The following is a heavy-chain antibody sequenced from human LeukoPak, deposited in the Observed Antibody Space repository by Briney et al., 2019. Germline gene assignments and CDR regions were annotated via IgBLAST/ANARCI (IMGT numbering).Heavy chain of an antibody. CDR2: ISAYNGNT. V-gene: IGHV1-18*01. Sequence: GASVKVSCKASGYTFTRYGISWVRQAPGQGLEWMGWISAYNGNTNYAQKLQGRVTMTTDTSTSTAYMELRSLRSDDTAVYYCARDLYYYGSGSYYIGLDYWGQGTLVTVSS. D-gene: IGHD3-10*01. CDR3: ARDLYYYGSGSYYIGLDY. J-gene: IGHJ4*02. CDR1: GYTFTRYG.